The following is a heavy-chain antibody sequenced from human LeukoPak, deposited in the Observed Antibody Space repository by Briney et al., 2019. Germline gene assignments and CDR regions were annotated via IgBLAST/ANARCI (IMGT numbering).Heavy chain of an antibody. V-gene: IGHV3-30*04. D-gene: IGHD6-13*01. CDR1: GFTFSSYA. J-gene: IGHJ4*02. CDR2: ISYDGSNK. Sequence: PGGSLRLSCAASGFTFSSYAMHWVRQPPGKGLEWVAVISYDGSNKYYADSVKGRFTISRDNSKNTLYLQMNSLRAEDTAVYYCASIAAAGIRYYFDYWGQGTLVTVSS. CDR3: ASIAAAGIRYYFDY.